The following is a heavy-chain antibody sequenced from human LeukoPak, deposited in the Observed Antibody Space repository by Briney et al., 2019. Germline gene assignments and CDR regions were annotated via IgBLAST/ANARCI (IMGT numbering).Heavy chain of an antibody. Sequence: ASVKVSCKASGYTFTGYYMHWVRQAPGQGLEWMGWINPKSGGTNYAQKFQGRVTMTRDTSISTAYMELSRLRSDDTAVYYCARDLADGYNTFDFWGQGTLVTVSS. D-gene: IGHD5-24*01. V-gene: IGHV1-2*02. J-gene: IGHJ4*02. CDR2: INPKSGGT. CDR1: GYTFTGYY. CDR3: ARDLADGYNTFDF.